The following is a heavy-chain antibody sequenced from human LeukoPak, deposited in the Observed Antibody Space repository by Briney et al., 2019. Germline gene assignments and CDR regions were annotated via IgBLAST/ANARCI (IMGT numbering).Heavy chain of an antibody. CDR3: ARRPGSQSLTGAEFLQH. CDR1: GFTFSSFA. J-gene: IGHJ1*01. D-gene: IGHD3-10*01. V-gene: IGHV3-30-3*01. CDR2: ISYDGSDN. Sequence: PGGSLRLSCAASGFTFSSFAMHWVRQPPGKGLEWVAVISYDGSDNYYADSVKGRFTISRDNSKNTVYLQMNSLRAEDTAVYYCARRPGSQSLTGAEFLQHRGQGTLVIVSS.